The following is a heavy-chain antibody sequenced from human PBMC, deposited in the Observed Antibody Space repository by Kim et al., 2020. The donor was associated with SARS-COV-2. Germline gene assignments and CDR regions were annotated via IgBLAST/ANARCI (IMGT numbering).Heavy chain of an antibody. CDR1: GGSISSSSYY. CDR2: IFYSGST. D-gene: IGHD3-3*01. V-gene: IGHV4-39*01. J-gene: IGHJ4*02. Sequence: SETLSLTCTVSGGSISSSSYYWGWIRQPPGKGLEWIGSIFYSGSTYYNPSLKSRVTISVDTSNNQISLKLTSVTAADTAVYYCARQYDFWSTNYYFDYWGQGTLVTVSS. CDR3: ARQYDFWSTNYYFDY.